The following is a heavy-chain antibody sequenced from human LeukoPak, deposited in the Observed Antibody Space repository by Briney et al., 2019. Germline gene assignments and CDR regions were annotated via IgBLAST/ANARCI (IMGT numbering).Heavy chain of an antibody. V-gene: IGHV3-53*05. D-gene: IGHD4-23*01. Sequence: GGSLRLSCAASGFDVSRYYITWVRQPPGKGLEWVPVIYSDGSTYYADSVKGRFTISRDNSKNTVYLQMNRLRADDTAVYSCMDTAVGWGQGTLVTVSS. CDR3: MDTAVG. CDR2: IYSDGST. J-gene: IGHJ4*02. CDR1: GFDVSRYY.